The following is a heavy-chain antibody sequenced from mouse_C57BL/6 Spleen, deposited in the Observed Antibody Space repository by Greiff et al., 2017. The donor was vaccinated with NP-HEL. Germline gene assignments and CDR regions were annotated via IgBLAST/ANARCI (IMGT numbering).Heavy chain of an antibody. V-gene: IGHV5-17*01. J-gene: IGHJ4*01. Sequence: EVKLVESGGGLVKPGGSLKLSCAASGFTFSDYGMHWVRQAPEKGLEWVAYISSGSSTIYYADTVKGRFTISRDNAKNTLFLQMTSLRSEDTAMYYCARWGVVATRAMDYWGQGTSVTVSS. CDR3: ARWGVVATRAMDY. CDR2: ISSGSSTI. D-gene: IGHD1-1*01. CDR1: GFTFSDYG.